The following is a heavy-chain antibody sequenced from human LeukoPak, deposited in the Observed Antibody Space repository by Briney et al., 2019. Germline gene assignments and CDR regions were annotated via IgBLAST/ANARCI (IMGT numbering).Heavy chain of an antibody. CDR2: ISAYNGNT. V-gene: IGHV1-18*01. J-gene: IGHJ4*02. Sequence: GASVKVSCKASGGTFSSYAISWVRQAPGQGLEWMGWISAYNGNTNYAQKLQGRVTMTTDTSTSTAYMELRSLRSDDTAVYYCARESGDITAPKKNFDFWGQGTLITVSS. D-gene: IGHD6-13*01. CDR1: GGTFSSYA. CDR3: ARESGDITAPKKNFDF.